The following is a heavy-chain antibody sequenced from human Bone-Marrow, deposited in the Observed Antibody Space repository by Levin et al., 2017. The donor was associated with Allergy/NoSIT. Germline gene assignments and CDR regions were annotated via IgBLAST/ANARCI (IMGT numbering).Heavy chain of an antibody. CDR1: GYRFTDNY. Sequence: ASVKVSCKASGYRFTDNYIHWVRQAPGQGLEWMGWMSPNSGVTNYAQKFWGRVSMTRDTSITTAYMELSRLSSDDTAVYYCERDSAYGDGFDIWGQGTKVTVPS. CDR3: ERDSAYGDGFDI. V-gene: IGHV1-2*02. CDR2: MSPNSGVT. D-gene: IGHD4-17*01. J-gene: IGHJ3*02.